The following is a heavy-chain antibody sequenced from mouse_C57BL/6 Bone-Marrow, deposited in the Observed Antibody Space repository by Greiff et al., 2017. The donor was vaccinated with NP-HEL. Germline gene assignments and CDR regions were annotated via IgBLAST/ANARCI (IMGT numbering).Heavy chain of an antibody. CDR3: ARDDYDVGWYFDV. J-gene: IGHJ1*03. D-gene: IGHD2-4*01. V-gene: IGHV1-55*01. CDR1: GYTFTSYW. CDR2: IYPGSGST. Sequence: QVQLQQSGAELVKPGASVKMSCKASGYTFTSYWITWVKQRPGQGLEWIGDIYPGSGSTNYNEKFKSKATLTVDTSSSTAYMQLSSLTSEDSAVYYCARDDYDVGWYFDVWGTGTTVTVSS.